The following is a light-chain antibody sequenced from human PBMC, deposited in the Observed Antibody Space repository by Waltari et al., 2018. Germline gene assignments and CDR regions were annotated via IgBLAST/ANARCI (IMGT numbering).Light chain of an antibody. J-gene: IGKJ2*01. Sequence: EIVLTQSPATMSMSPGERATLSCRASQSISTNLAWYQQRPGQAPRLLIYDTSTRATGIPVKFSGSGSGTEFTLTISDLQPGDFAVYYCQQYNNWPPLYTFGQGTKLDIK. CDR1: QSISTN. CDR3: QQYNNWPPLYT. V-gene: IGKV3-15*01. CDR2: DTS.